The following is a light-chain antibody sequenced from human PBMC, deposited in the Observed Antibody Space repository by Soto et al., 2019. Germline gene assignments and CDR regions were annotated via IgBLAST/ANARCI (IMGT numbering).Light chain of an antibody. J-gene: IGKJ2*01. V-gene: IGKV3-15*01. CDR1: QSVSSN. Sequence: EIVMPQYPATLSVSPGERATVSCRASQSVSSNLAWYQQKPGQAPRLLIYGASTRATGIPARFSGSGSGTEFTLTIGSLQSEDFAVYYCQQYNNWPRTFGQGTKLEIK. CDR3: QQYNNWPRT. CDR2: GAS.